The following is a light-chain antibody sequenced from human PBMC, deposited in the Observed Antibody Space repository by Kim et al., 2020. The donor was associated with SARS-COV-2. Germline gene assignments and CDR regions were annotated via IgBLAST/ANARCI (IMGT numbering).Light chain of an antibody. J-gene: IGLJ2*01. V-gene: IGLV3-19*01. CDR2: GKN. CDR3: NSRDSSGNHVV. Sequence: ALGQRVRTTCQGDSLRSYSASWYQQKPGHAPVLVIYGKNNRPSGIPDRFSGSSSGHTASLTITGAQAEDEADYYCNSRDSSGNHVVFGGGTQLTVL. CDR1: SLRSYS.